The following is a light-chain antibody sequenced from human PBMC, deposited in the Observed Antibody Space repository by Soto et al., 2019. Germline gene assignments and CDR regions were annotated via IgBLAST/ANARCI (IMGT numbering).Light chain of an antibody. Sequence: DIQMTQSPSSLAASVGDRVTITCRASQSVDSYLNWYQQKPGKAPKLLIYAASSLQSGVPSRFSGSGPGTDFTLNISSLQPEDFATYYCQQSYSTPPYTFGQGTKLEIK. CDR3: QQSYSTPPYT. CDR2: AAS. V-gene: IGKV1-39*01. CDR1: QSVDSY. J-gene: IGKJ2*01.